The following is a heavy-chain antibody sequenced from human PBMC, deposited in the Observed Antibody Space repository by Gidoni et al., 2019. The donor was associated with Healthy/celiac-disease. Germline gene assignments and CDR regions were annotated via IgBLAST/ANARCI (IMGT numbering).Heavy chain of an antibody. V-gene: IGHV1-46*01. J-gene: IGHJ6*02. Sequence: QVQLVQSGAEVKKPGASVKVSCKASGYTFTSYYMHWGRQAPGQGLEWMGIINPSGGSTSYAQKFQGRVTMSRDTSTSTVYMELSSLRSEDTAVYYCARDPSGVAATPFSYYYYGMDVWGQGTTVTVSS. D-gene: IGHD2-15*01. CDR3: ARDPSGVAATPFSYYYYGMDV. CDR1: GYTFTSYY. CDR2: INPSGGST.